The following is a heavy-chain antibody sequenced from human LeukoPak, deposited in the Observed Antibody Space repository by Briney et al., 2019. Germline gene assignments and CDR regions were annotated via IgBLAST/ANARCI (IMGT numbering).Heavy chain of an antibody. CDR3: ARHGNRFTVTFFDY. CDR2: INHSGST. J-gene: IGHJ4*02. D-gene: IGHD4-17*01. Sequence: KASETLSLTCAVYGGSFSGYYWSWIRQPPGKGLEWIGEINHSGSTNYNPSLKSRVTISVDTSKNQFSLKLSSVTAADTSVYCCARHGNRFTVTFFDYWGQGALVTVSS. CDR1: GGSFSGYY. V-gene: IGHV4-34*01.